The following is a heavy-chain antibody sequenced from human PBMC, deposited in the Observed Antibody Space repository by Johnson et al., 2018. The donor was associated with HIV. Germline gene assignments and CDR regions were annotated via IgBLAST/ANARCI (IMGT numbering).Heavy chain of an antibody. D-gene: IGHD6-13*01. CDR3: TTDPIAAAGPDAFDI. J-gene: IGHJ3*02. Sequence: MQLVESGGGLVQPGGSLRLSCAASGFTFSSYAMSWVRQAPGKGLEWVSAISGSGGSTYYADSVKGRFTISRDNSKNTLYLQMNSLKTEDTAVYYCTTDPIAAAGPDAFDIWGQGTVVTVSS. CDR2: ISGSGGST. CDR1: GFTFSSYA. V-gene: IGHV3-23*04.